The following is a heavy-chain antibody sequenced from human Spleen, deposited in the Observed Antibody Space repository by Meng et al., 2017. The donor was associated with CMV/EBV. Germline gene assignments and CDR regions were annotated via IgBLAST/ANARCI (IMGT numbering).Heavy chain of an antibody. CDR2: LYIDGST. J-gene: IGHJ4*02. D-gene: IGHD4-17*01. CDR1: GFTFSGYW. V-gene: IGHV3-53*01. Sequence: GESLKISCAASGFTFSGYWMYWVRQSPGKGLEWVSILYIDGSTSYAASVKGRFTISRDISKNTLNLQMNNLRDEDTAIYYCARALDHDYHDYYFDHWGQGALVTVSS. CDR3: ARALDHDYHDYYFDH.